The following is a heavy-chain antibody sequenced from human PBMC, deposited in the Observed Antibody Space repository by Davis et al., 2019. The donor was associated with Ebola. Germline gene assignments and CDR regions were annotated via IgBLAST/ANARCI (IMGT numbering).Heavy chain of an antibody. CDR2: IYYSGST. V-gene: IGHV4-59*08. J-gene: IGHJ6*02. CDR3: ARGHSYGSMVYGMDV. D-gene: IGHD5-18*01. Sequence: SETLSLTCTVSGGSISSYYRSWIRQPPGKGLEWIGYIYYSGSTNYNPSLKSRVTISVDTSENQFALEVRSVTAADTAMYYCARGHSYGSMVYGMDVWGQGTTVTVSS. CDR1: GGSISSYY.